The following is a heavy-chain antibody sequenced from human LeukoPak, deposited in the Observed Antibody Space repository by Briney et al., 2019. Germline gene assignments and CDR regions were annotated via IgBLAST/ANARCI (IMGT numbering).Heavy chain of an antibody. CDR3: ARRDLAGYKIDY. V-gene: IGHV4-39*01. CDR2: IYYSGST. Sequence: PSETLSLTCTVSGGSISSSSYYWGWIRQPPGKGLEWIGSIYYSGSTYYNPSLKSRVTISVDTSKNQFSLKLSSVTAADTAVYYCARRDLAGYKIDYWGQGTLVTVSS. CDR1: GGSISSSSYY. J-gene: IGHJ4*02. D-gene: IGHD5-24*01.